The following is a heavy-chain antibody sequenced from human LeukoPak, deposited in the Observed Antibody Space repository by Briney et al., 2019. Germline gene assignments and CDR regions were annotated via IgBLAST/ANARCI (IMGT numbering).Heavy chain of an antibody. CDR2: IYYSGST. D-gene: IGHD6-13*01. CDR1: GGSISSSSYY. V-gene: IGHV4-39*01. Sequence: SETLSLTCTVSGGSISSSSYYWGWIRQPPGKGLEWIGNIYYSGSTYYNPSLKSRVTISVDTSKDQFSLKLSSVTATDTAVYYCAKSSSWYREFDYWGQGTLVTVSS. J-gene: IGHJ4*02. CDR3: AKSSSWYREFDY.